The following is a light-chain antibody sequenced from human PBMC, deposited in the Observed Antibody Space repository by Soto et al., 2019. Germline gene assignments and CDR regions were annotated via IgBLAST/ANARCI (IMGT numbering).Light chain of an antibody. J-gene: IGKJ2*01. Sequence: DIQMTQSPSTLSASVGDRVTIACRASENIKSWLAWYQQQPGKAPKLLIYKASSLQSGVPSRFSGSGSGTEFTLTISSLQADDFATYYCQQDTSYPYTFVQGTRLEIK. CDR2: KAS. CDR3: QQDTSYPYT. CDR1: ENIKSW. V-gene: IGKV1-5*03.